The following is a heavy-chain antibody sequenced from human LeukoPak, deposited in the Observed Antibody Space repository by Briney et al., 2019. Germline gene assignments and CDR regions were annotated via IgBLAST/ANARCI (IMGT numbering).Heavy chain of an antibody. D-gene: IGHD2-15*01. CDR1: GFTLSSYW. CDR2: IKQDGSEK. Sequence: GGSLRLSCAASGFTLSSYWMTWVRQAPGKGLEWVAHIKQDGSEKYYVDSVKGRFTISRDNAKNSLYLQMNSLRVEDTAVYYCVRDAGWSDLDYWGQGTLVIVSS. J-gene: IGHJ4*02. V-gene: IGHV3-7*04. CDR3: VRDAGWSDLDY.